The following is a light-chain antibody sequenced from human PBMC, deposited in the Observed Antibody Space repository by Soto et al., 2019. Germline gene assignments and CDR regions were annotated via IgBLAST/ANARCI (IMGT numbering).Light chain of an antibody. V-gene: IGLV3-21*02. CDR2: DDS. J-gene: IGLJ2*01. CDR1: NIGSKS. CDR3: QVWESSGDQVV. Sequence: SSELTQTSSVSVAPGQTAKITCGGTNIGSKSVHWYQQKAGQAPVLVVHDDSDRPSGIPERFSGSNSANTATLTISRVEAGDEADYYCQVWESSGDQVVFAGGTKLTVL.